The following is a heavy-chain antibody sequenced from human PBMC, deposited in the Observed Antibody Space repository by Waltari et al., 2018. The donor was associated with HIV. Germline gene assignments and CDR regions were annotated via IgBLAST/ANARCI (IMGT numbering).Heavy chain of an antibody. V-gene: IGHV4-39*01. Sequence: QLQLQESGPGLVKPSETLSLTCTVSGGSISSSSYYWGWIRQPPGKGLEWIGSIYYSGSTYYNPSLKSRVTISVDTSKNQFSLKLSSVTAADTAVYYCACWKWVPAAIEEPGYVDYWGQGTLVTVSS. CDR3: ACWKWVPAAIEEPGYVDY. J-gene: IGHJ4*02. CDR1: GGSISSSSYY. CDR2: IYYSGST. D-gene: IGHD2-2*02.